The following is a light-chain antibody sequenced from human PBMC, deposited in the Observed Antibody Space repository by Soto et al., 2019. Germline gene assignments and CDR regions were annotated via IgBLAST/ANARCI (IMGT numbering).Light chain of an antibody. CDR2: DAS. CDR3: QQRQYWPPIT. J-gene: IGKJ5*01. CDR1: LSVSSY. V-gene: IGKV3-11*01. Sequence: EVVMTQSPGTLSLSPGERATLSCRTSLSVSSYLAWYQQKPGQAPRLLIYDASNRATGIPARFSGSGSGTDFNLTISSLEPEDFAVYYCQQRQYWPPITFGQGTRLAIK.